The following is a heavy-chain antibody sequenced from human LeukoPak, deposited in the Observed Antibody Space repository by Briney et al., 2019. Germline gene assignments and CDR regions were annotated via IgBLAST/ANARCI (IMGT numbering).Heavy chain of an antibody. CDR2: INTDGSST. CDR3: AKDIVMKWLLNQNAFDI. Sequence: GESLRLSCAASGFTFSTYWMHWVRQAPGKGLLWVARINTDGSSTLYADSVKGRFTISRDNAKSTLYLQMDSLRPEDTAVYYCAKDIVMKWLLNQNAFDIWGQGTMVTVSS. CDR1: GFTFSTYW. D-gene: IGHD5-12*01. V-gene: IGHV3-74*01. J-gene: IGHJ3*02.